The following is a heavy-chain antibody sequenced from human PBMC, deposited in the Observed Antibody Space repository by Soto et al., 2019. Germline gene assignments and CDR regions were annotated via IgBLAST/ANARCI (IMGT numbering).Heavy chain of an antibody. J-gene: IGHJ4*02. CDR2: IWYDGSNK. CDR1: GFTFSSYG. CDR3: ARTPYAYCSSTSCYNPFDY. Sequence: PGGSLRLSCAASGFTFSSYGMHWVRQAPGKGLEWVAVIWYDGSNKYYADSVKGRFTISRDNSKNTLYLQMNSLRAEDTAVYYCARTPYAYCSSTSCYNPFDYWGQGTLVTVSS. D-gene: IGHD2-2*02. V-gene: IGHV3-33*01.